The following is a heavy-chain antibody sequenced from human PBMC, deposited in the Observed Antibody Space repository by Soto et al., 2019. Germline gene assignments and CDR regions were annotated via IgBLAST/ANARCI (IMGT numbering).Heavy chain of an antibody. CDR2: ISGSGDHT. V-gene: IGHV3-23*04. CDR1: GFIYKSYG. D-gene: IGHD4-4*01. Sequence: EVELVESGGGLVQPGGSLRLSCAASGFIYKSYGMNWVRQAPGKGLEWISYISGSGDHTYYAQSVQGRFTISRDNSKDTLSVQMNSLRAEDTAVYFCAKSVNDCSTYYFNYWGQGILVTVSS. CDR3: AKSVNDCSTYYFNY. J-gene: IGHJ4*02.